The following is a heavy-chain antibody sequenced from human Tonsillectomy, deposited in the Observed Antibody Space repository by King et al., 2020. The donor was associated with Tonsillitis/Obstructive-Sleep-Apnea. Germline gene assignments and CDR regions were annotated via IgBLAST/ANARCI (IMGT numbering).Heavy chain of an antibody. CDR3: AREWPHQQQLVVWYFDL. Sequence: VQLQQWGAGLLKPSETLSLTCAVYGGSFSGYYWSWIRQPPGKGLEWIGEINHSGSTNYNPSLKSRVTISVDTSKNQFSLKLSSVTASDTAVYYCAREWPHQQQLVVWYFDLWGRGTLVTVSS. J-gene: IGHJ2*01. CDR1: GGSFSGYY. D-gene: IGHD6-13*01. V-gene: IGHV4-34*01. CDR2: INHSGST.